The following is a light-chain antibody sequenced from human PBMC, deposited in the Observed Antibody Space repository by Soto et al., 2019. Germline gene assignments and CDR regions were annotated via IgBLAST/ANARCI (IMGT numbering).Light chain of an antibody. CDR3: AAWDDSLNGHV. Sequence: QAVVTQPPSASGTPGQRGTISCSGGSSNIGRNTVNWYQQLPGTAPKVLIQRSDKRPSGVPDRFSGSTSGTSGSLAISGLEAEDEVDYDCAAWDDSLNGHVFGAGTKLTVL. V-gene: IGLV1-44*01. CDR2: RSD. CDR1: SSNIGRNT. J-gene: IGLJ1*01.